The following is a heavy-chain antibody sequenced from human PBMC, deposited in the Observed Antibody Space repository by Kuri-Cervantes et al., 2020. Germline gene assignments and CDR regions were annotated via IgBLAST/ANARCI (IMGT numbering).Heavy chain of an antibody. J-gene: IGHJ3*02. Sequence: GGSLRLSFAASGFTFSSYSMNWVRQAPGKGLEWVSSISSSSSYIYYADSVKGRFTISRDNSKNTLYLQMNSLRAEDTALYYCAKDTSMVPNIGAFDIWGQGTMVTVSS. CDR3: AKDTSMVPNIGAFDI. D-gene: IGHD5-18*01. V-gene: IGHV3-21*04. CDR1: GFTFSSYS. CDR2: ISSSSSYI.